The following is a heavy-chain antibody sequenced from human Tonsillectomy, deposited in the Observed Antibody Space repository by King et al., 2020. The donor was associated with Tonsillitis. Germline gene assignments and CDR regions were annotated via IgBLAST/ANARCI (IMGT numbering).Heavy chain of an antibody. V-gene: IGHV3-21*01. CDR2: ISSSSSYI. Sequence: DVQLVESGGGLVRPGGSLRLSCAASGFTFSSYSMNWVRQAPGKGLEWVSSISSSSSYIYYADSVKGRFTISRDNAKNSLYLQMNSLRAEDTAVYYCARYDYGDYYYFDSWGQGTLVTVSS. CDR3: ARYDYGDYYYFDS. J-gene: IGHJ4*02. CDR1: GFTFSSYS. D-gene: IGHD4-17*01.